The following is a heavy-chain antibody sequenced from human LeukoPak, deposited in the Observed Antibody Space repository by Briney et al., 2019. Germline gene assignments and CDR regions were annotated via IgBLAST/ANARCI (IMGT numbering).Heavy chain of an antibody. Sequence: GGSLRLSCAASGFTFSSYGMTWVRQAPGKGLEWVSAISGSGGSTYYADSVKGRFTISRDNSKNTLYLQMNSLRAEDTAVYYCAKSRLFGSGRSDAFGIWGQGTMVTVSS. CDR2: ISGSGGST. CDR3: AKSRLFGSGRSDAFGI. CDR1: GFTFSSYG. J-gene: IGHJ3*02. D-gene: IGHD3-10*01. V-gene: IGHV3-23*01.